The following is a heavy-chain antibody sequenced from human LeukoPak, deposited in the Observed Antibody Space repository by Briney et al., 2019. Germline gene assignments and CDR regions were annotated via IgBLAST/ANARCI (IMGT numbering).Heavy chain of an antibody. D-gene: IGHD1-26*01. CDR1: GFTFSSYA. V-gene: IGHV3-23*01. Sequence: PGGSLRLSCAASGFTFSSYAMSWVRQAPGKGLEWVSAISGSGGSTYYADSVKGRFTIPRDNSKNTLYLQMNSLRAEDTAVYYCARDSFRRPYSGSQSHWGQGTLVTVSS. CDR2: ISGSGGST. J-gene: IGHJ4*02. CDR3: ARDSFRRPYSGSQSH.